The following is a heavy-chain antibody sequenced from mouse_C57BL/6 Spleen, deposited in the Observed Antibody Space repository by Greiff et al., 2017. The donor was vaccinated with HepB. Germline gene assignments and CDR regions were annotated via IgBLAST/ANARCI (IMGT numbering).Heavy chain of an antibody. CDR1: GYTFTDYE. V-gene: IGHV1-15*01. J-gene: IGHJ3*01. CDR2: IDPETGGT. CDR3: TSLYYDYPAY. Sequence: QVQLQQSGAELVRPGASVTLSCKASGYTFTDYEMHWVKQTPVHGLEWIGAIDPETGGTAYNQKFKGKAILTADKSSSTAYMGLRSLTSEDSAVYYCTSLYYDYPAYWGQGTLVTVSA. D-gene: IGHD2-4*01.